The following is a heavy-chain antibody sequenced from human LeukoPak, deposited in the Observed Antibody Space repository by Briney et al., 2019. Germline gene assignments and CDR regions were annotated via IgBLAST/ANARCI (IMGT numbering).Heavy chain of an antibody. CDR2: IYTSGST. CDR3: ARHVSTSESENCDY. Sequence: SETLSLTCTVSGVSISSYYWSWIRQPPGKGLEWIGYIYTSGSTNHNPSLKSRVTISVDTSKNQFSLKLSSVTAADTAVYYCARHVSTSESENCDYWGQGTLVTVSS. J-gene: IGHJ4*02. D-gene: IGHD3-10*02. V-gene: IGHV4-4*09. CDR1: GVSISSYY.